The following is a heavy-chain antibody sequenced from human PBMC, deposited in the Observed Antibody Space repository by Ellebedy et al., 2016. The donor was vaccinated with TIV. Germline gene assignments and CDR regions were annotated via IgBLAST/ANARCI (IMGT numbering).Heavy chain of an antibody. CDR1: GYTFSSNG. CDR3: ARRLWFGDNTLGY. J-gene: IGHJ4*02. Sequence: ASVKVSCKASGYTFSSNGISWVRQVPGQGLEWMGWISAYNGNTNYAQKFQDRVTMTTDPSTSTAYMELRSLTSDDTAVYFCARRLWFGDNTLGYWGQGTLVTVSS. CDR2: ISAYNGNT. V-gene: IGHV1-18*01. D-gene: IGHD3-10*01.